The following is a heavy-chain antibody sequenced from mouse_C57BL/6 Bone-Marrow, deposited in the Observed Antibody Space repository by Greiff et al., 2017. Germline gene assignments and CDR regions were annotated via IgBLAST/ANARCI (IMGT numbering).Heavy chain of an antibody. CDR3: AASTMVTSWFAF. Sequence: VQVVESGAELAKPGASVKLSCKASGYTFTSYWMHWVKQRPGQGLEWIGYINPSSGYTKYNQKFKAKATLTADKSSSTAYMQLSSLTYEDSAVYYCAASTMVTSWFAFWGTGTLVTVSA. CDR2: INPSSGYT. D-gene: IGHD2-2*01. J-gene: IGHJ3*01. CDR1: GYTFTSYW. V-gene: IGHV1-7*01.